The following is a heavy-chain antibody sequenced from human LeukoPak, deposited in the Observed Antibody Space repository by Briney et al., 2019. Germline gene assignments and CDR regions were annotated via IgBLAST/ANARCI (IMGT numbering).Heavy chain of an antibody. CDR2: ISGSGGST. Sequence: SGGSLRLSCAASGXTFSSYAMSWVRQAPGKGLEWVSAISGSGGSTYYADSVKGRFTISRDNSKNTLYLQMNSLRAEDTAVYYCAKGENYYDSSGYSHYWGQGTLVTVSS. CDR3: AKGENYYDSSGYSHY. D-gene: IGHD3-22*01. V-gene: IGHV3-23*01. J-gene: IGHJ4*02. CDR1: GXTFSSYA.